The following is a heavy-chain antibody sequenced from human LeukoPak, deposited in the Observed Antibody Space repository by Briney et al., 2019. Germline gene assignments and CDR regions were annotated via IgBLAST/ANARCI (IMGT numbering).Heavy chain of an antibody. J-gene: IGHJ5*02. CDR1: GGSISSYY. D-gene: IGHD3-3*01. Sequence: SETLSLTCTVCGGSISSYYWSWIRQPPGKGLEWIGYIYYSGSTNYNPSLKSRVSISVDTSKNQFSLKLSSVTAADTALYYCARDFQGITTFGVAPPGGFDPWGQGTLVIVSS. CDR2: IYYSGST. V-gene: IGHV4-59*01. CDR3: ARDFQGITTFGVAPPGGFDP.